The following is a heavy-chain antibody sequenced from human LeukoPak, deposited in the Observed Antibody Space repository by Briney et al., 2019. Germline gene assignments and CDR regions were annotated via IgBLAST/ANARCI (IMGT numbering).Heavy chain of an antibody. V-gene: IGHV1-2*02. Sequence: ASVKVSCKASGYTFTGYFIHWVRQAPGQGLEWMGWINPNNGGTNYAQKFQGRVTMTRDTSISTAYMELSRLRSDDTAVYYCARIYYDSSGWPYYFDYWGQGTLVTVSS. CDR3: ARIYYDSSGWPYYFDY. D-gene: IGHD3-22*01. CDR2: INPNNGGT. J-gene: IGHJ4*02. CDR1: GYTFTGYF.